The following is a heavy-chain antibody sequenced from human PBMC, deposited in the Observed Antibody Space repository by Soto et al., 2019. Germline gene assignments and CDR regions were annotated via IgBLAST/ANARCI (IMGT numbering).Heavy chain of an antibody. CDR3: ARHGEHSSSWYFDY. Sequence: PSETLSLTCTVSGDSISSYYWIWIRQPPGRGLEWIGFIYYAGSTRYNPSLKSRVTISVDTSKNQFSLKLSSVTAADAAVYYCARHGEHSSSWYFDYWGQGTLVTVSS. D-gene: IGHD6-13*01. J-gene: IGHJ4*02. CDR1: GDSISSYY. CDR2: IYYAGST. V-gene: IGHV4-59*08.